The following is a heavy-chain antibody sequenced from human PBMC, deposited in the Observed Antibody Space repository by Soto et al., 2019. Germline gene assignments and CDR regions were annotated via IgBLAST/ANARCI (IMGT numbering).Heavy chain of an antibody. Sequence: QVQLVESGGGVVQPGRSLRLSCAASGFTFSSYGMHWVRQAPGKGPEWVAVIGYDGNNKYYADSVKGRFTISRDNSKNILYLQMNSLRADETAVYYCAQALVFKWAQLSRWGQGTLVTVSS. D-gene: IGHD1-26*01. CDR2: IGYDGNNK. CDR3: AQALVFKWAQLSR. V-gene: IGHV3-30*18. CDR1: GFTFSSYG. J-gene: IGHJ4*02.